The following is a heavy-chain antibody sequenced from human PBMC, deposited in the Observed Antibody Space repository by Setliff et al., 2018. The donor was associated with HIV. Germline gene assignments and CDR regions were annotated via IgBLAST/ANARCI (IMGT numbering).Heavy chain of an antibody. CDR1: GFTFSSAW. CDR3: AGVWEGWFHYYYYYYMDV. Sequence: GGSLRLSCAASGFTFSSAWMGWVRQAPAKGLEWVANISPDGSATYYVDSVKGRFTISRDNAKNSLYLQLNSLRVEDTAVYYCAGVWEGWFHYYYYYYMDVWGKGTTVTVSS. D-gene: IGHD6-19*01. J-gene: IGHJ6*03. V-gene: IGHV3-7*01. CDR2: ISPDGSAT.